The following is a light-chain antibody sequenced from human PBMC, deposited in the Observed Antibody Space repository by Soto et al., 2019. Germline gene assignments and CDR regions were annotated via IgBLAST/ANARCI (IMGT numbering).Light chain of an antibody. V-gene: IGKV1-39*01. Sequence: IQMTQSPSSLSASVGDRVSITCRASQSIGSYLSWYQQKPGKAPKLLIYAASSLQSGVPSRFSGSGSGKDFTLTISSLQPEDFATYYWQQSYSTLWTFGQGTNLEIK. J-gene: IGKJ2*02. CDR1: QSIGSY. CDR2: AAS. CDR3: QQSYSTLWT.